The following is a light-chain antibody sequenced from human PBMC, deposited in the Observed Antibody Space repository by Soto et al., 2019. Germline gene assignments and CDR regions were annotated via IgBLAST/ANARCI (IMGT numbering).Light chain of an antibody. J-gene: IGKJ1*01. CDR2: GAS. CDR3: QQYGSSSGT. CDR1: QSVSSSY. V-gene: IGKV3-20*01. Sequence: IVLPQSPGTLSLSPVEKATLSGRAGQSVSSSYLAWYQQKPGQAPRLLIYGASSRATGIPDRFSGSGSGTDFTLTISRLEPEDFAVYYCQQYGSSSGTFGQGTKVDIK.